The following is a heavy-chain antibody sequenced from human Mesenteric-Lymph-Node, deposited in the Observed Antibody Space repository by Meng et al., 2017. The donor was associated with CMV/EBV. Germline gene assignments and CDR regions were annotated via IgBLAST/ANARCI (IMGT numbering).Heavy chain of an antibody. V-gene: IGHV3-7*01. D-gene: IGHD6-6*01. CDR2: IKQDGGEE. Sequence: GESLKISCVASGFTFNNYWMSWVRQAPGKGLEWVANIKQDGGEEHYVAALKGRFTISRDNARHLVSLQMSSLRVDDTAVYYCARIGYSSSSFDYWGQGTLVTVSS. J-gene: IGHJ4*02. CDR3: ARIGYSSSSFDY. CDR1: GFTFNNYW.